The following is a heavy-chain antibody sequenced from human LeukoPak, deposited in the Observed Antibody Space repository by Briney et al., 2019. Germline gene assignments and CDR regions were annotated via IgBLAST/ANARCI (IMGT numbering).Heavy chain of an antibody. CDR2: IDSFSGTI. D-gene: IGHD4-23*01. CDR1: GFTLSSYT. J-gene: IGHJ4*02. Sequence: GGSLRLSCAASGFTLSSYTMHWVRQAPGKGLEWISHIDSFSGTIYSADSVRGRFTISRDIAKNSLYLQMNSLRAEDTAVYYCARDYGGSSPFDYWGQGTLVTVSS. CDR3: ARDYGGSSPFDY. V-gene: IGHV3-48*01.